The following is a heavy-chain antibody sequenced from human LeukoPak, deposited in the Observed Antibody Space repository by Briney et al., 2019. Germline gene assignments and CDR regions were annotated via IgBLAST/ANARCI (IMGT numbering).Heavy chain of an antibody. Sequence: SETLSLTCSVSGYSLSDGFYWYWIRQPPGKGLEWIGTIYHTGNTHYNPSLESRITISVDTSKNQFSLKLTSVTATDTAVYYCATGGVLYWIQTWGQGTLVTVSS. D-gene: IGHD3-16*01. CDR2: IYHTGNT. CDR3: ATGGVLYWIQT. CDR1: GYSLSDGFY. J-gene: IGHJ5*02. V-gene: IGHV4-38-2*02.